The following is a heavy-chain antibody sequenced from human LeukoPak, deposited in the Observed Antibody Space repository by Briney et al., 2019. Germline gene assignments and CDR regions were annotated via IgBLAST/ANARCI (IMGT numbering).Heavy chain of an antibody. J-gene: IGHJ3*02. CDR3: GASRQYVGAFDI. Sequence: GGSLRLSCAASGFTFSSHELYWVRQAPGKGLEWISYISSGSTTVKYAESVRGRFTISRDDARESLYLQLNNLRAEDTAIYYCGASRQYVGAFDIWGQRTLVTVSS. CDR1: GFTFSSHE. CDR2: ISSGSTTV. V-gene: IGHV3-48*03. D-gene: IGHD3-16*01.